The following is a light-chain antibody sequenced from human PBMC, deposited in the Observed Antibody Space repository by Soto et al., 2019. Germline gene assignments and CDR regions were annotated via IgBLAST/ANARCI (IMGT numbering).Light chain of an antibody. J-gene: IGKJ4*01. Sequence: DIQMTQSPPSLSASVGDRVTITCQASQDIRKNLNWYQQKPGKAPNLLIYDASYLETGVPSRFSGSGSGTDFSFTISSLQPEDVGTYYCQHYDNLPLTFGGGTKVEI. V-gene: IGKV1-33*01. CDR2: DAS. CDR3: QHYDNLPLT. CDR1: QDIRKN.